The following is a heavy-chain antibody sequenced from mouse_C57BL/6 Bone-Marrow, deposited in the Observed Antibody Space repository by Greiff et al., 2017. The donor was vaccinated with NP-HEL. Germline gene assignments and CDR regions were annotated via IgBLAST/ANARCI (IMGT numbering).Heavy chain of an antibody. D-gene: IGHD1-1*01. Sequence: QVQLQQSGPELVKPGASVKISCKASGYSFTSYYIHWVKQRPGPGLEWIGWIYPGSGNTKYNEKFKGKATLTADTSSSTAYMQLSSLTSEDSAVYYCARRYYGSSPYYFDYWGQGTTLTVSS. J-gene: IGHJ2*01. CDR3: ARRYYGSSPYYFDY. V-gene: IGHV1-66*01. CDR1: GYSFTSYY. CDR2: IYPGSGNT.